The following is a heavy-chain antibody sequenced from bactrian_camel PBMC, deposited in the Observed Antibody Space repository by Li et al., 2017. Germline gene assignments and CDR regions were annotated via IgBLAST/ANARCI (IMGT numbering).Heavy chain of an antibody. Sequence: HVQLVESGGGSVQAGGSLRLSCVGSGYPFARACMGWFRQAPEKEREGVAVMDIDGTSNYPDSVKGRFTISKDSATKTLYLQMNSLKPEDTATYYCASRADYGVGCGLSSAIFYYYGQGTQVTVS. J-gene: IGHJ4*01. V-gene: IGHV3S55*01. CDR1: GYPFARAC. D-gene: IGHD1*01. CDR2: MDIDGTS. CDR3: ASRADYGVGCGLSSAIFYY.